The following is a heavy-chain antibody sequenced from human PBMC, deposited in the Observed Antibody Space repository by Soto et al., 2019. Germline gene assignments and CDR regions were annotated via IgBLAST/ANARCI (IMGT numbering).Heavy chain of an antibody. CDR3: GRVFAGNWNDDQSGGAFDL. CDR2: IYPSDGST. J-gene: IGHJ3*01. Sequence: ASVKVSCKASGYPFTNCYIHWVRQAPGQGLEWMGRIYPSDGSTSYAQKFQGRVTMTGDTSTSTAYMELSSLSAEDTAVDYCGRVFAGNWNDDQSGGAFDLWGQGKKVTVSS. CDR1: GYPFTNCY. D-gene: IGHD1-1*01. V-gene: IGHV1-46*03.